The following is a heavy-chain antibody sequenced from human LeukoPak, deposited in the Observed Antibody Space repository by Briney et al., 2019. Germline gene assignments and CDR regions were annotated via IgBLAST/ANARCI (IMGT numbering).Heavy chain of an antibody. CDR3: TRDDIATRYFDY. D-gene: IGHD6-6*01. V-gene: IGHV1-69*05. Sequence: ASVKVSCKAFGGTFSDYAISWVRQAPGQGLEWVGGFIPVLGTANFARNFQGRVTITTDESTNTAYMELSALRSDGTAVYHCTRDDIATRYFDYWGQGTLVTVSS. J-gene: IGHJ4*02. CDR2: FIPVLGTA. CDR1: GGTFSDYA.